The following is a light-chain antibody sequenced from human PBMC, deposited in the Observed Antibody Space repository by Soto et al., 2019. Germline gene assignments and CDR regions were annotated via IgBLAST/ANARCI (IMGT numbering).Light chain of an antibody. J-gene: IGKJ1*01. CDR3: QQYGSSRWT. CDR2: GAS. V-gene: IGKV3-20*01. CDR1: QSVSSNY. Sequence: EIVLTQSPGTLSLSPGERATLSCSASQSVSSNYLAWYQQNPGQAPRLLIYGASSRATGIPDRFSGSESGTDFTLTISRLEPEDFAVYYCQQYGSSRWTFGQGTKVDTK.